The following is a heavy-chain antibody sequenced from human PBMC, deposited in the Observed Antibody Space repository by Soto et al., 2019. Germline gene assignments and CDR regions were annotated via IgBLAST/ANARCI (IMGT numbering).Heavy chain of an antibody. Sequence: QVQLVQSGAEVKKPGSPWKFSGRALEGTLTAYASSGGRRPLDQGLEGWGGIIPIFGTANYAQKFQGRVTITADESTSTAYMELSSLRSEDTAVYYCARVGYYDSSGYVGRLDYWGQGTLVTVSS. CDR2: IIPIFGTA. CDR1: EGTLTAYA. D-gene: IGHD3-22*01. V-gene: IGHV1-69*01. J-gene: IGHJ4*02. CDR3: ARVGYYDSSGYVGRLDY.